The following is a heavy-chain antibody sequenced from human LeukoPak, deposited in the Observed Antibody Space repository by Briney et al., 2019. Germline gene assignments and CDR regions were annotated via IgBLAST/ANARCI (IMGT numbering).Heavy chain of an antibody. CDR1: GFTFSTYA. CDR3: AKAYTSSWHYFHY. V-gene: IGHV3-23*01. CDR2: ISGTGVNT. Sequence: GGSLRLSCAASGFTFSTYAMSWVRQAPGKGLESVSAISGTGVNTYYADSVKGRFTMSRDNSKNTLYLQMNSLRAEDTAVYYCAKAYTSSWHYFHYWGQGTLVTVSS. J-gene: IGHJ4*02. D-gene: IGHD6-13*01.